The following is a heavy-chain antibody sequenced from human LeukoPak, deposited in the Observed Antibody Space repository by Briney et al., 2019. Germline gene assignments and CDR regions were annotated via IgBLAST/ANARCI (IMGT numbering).Heavy chain of an antibody. J-gene: IGHJ4*02. CDR2: INPHSGGT. CDR3: AKKGIAARPGFDY. V-gene: IGHV1-2*02. Sequence: ASVKVSCKASGYTFTGDYLHWVRQAPGQGLEWMGWINPHSGGTNYAQKFQGRVTMTRDTSISTAYMELSRLRSDDTAVYYCAKKGIAARPGFDYWGQGTLVTVSS. D-gene: IGHD6-6*01. CDR1: GYTFTGDY.